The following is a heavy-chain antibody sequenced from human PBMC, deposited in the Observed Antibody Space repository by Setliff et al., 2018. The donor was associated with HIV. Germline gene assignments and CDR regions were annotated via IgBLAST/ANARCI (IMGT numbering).Heavy chain of an antibody. J-gene: IGHJ3*01. Sequence: SETLSLTCTVSGGSISTYYWSWSRQPPGKGLEWIGYIYFTGSSDNKPSLKSRFTLSVDTSKHQFSLKLSSVTASDTAVYYCARVQMAYAAFDVWGQGIMVTVSS. CDR2: IYFTGSS. D-gene: IGHD4-17*01. CDR3: ARVQMAYAAFDV. CDR1: GGSISTYY. V-gene: IGHV4-59*01.